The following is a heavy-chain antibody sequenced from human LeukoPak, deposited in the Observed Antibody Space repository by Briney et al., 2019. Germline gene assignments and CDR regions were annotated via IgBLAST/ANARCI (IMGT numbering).Heavy chain of an antibody. CDR1: GGSISSGGYY. CDR2: IYYSGST. Sequence: SQTLSLTCTVSGGSISSGGYYWSWIRQHPGEGLEWIGYIYYSGSTYYNPSLKSRVTISVDTSKNQFSLKLSSVTAADTAVYYCAMGATVTTPGLFDYWGQGTLVTVSS. CDR3: AMGATVTTPGLFDY. D-gene: IGHD4-17*01. J-gene: IGHJ4*02. V-gene: IGHV4-31*03.